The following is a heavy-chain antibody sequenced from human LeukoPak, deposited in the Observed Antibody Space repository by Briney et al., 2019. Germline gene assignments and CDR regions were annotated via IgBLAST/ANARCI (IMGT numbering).Heavy chain of an antibody. Sequence: WVRQAPGKGLEWIGSIYYSGSTYYNPSLKSRVTISVDTSKNQFSMKLSSVTAADTAVYYCARDQPGHDYGDYVGNAFDIWGQGTMVTVSS. D-gene: IGHD4-17*01. J-gene: IGHJ3*02. V-gene: IGHV4-39*07. CDR2: IYYSGST. CDR3: ARDQPGHDYGDYVGNAFDI.